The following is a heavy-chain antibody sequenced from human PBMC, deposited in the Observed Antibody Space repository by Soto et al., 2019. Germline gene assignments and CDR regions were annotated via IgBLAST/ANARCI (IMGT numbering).Heavy chain of an antibody. J-gene: IGHJ4*02. CDR3: ESGRGDKPGDYFDY. CDR1: RGTFSSYA. D-gene: IGHD1-26*01. V-gene: IGHV1-69*01. CDR2: IIPIFGTA. Sequence: KVSSKASRGTFSSYAISWVRQAPRQGLEWMGGIIPIFGTANYAQKFQGRVTITADESTSTAYMELSSLRSEDTAVYFCESGRGDKPGDYFDYWGQGTLVTVSS.